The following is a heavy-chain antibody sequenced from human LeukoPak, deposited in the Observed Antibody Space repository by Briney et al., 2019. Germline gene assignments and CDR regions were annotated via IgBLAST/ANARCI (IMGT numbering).Heavy chain of an antibody. CDR3: ARGSSSYYNWFDP. Sequence: PSETLSLTCIVSGDSISSGGFYWGWIRQHPGKGLEWIGHIYYTGSTYYNPSLESRLTMSVDMSKNQFSLRLRSVTAADTAVYYCARGSSSYYNWFDPWGQGTLVAVSS. J-gene: IGHJ5*02. V-gene: IGHV4-31*03. D-gene: IGHD6-13*01. CDR2: IYYTGST. CDR1: GDSISSGGFY.